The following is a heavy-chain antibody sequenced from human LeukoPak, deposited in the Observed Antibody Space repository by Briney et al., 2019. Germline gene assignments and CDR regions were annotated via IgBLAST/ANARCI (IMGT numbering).Heavy chain of an antibody. D-gene: IGHD3-22*01. CDR2: IYHSGST. J-gene: IGHJ4*02. V-gene: IGHV4-30-2*01. Sequence: SQTLSLTCTVSGGSISSGGYYWSWIRQPPGKGLEWIGYIYHSGSTYYNPSLKSRVTISVDRSKNQFSLKLSSVTAADTAVYYCAREGAYDSSAGYWGQGTLVTVSS. CDR1: GGSISSGGYY. CDR3: AREGAYDSSAGY.